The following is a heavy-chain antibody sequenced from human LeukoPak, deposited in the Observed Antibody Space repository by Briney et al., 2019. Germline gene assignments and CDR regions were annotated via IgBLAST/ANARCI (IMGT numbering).Heavy chain of an antibody. CDR1: GITLSDFW. J-gene: IGHJ4*02. Sequence: GGSLRLSCAASGITLSDFWFSWVRQAPGKGLEWVARIKAKIHGETIDYAAPVRGRFIISRDDSRNTVYLQMNSLKFEDTAMYYCTRRSTIWGRGTRFTVSS. V-gene: IGHV3-15*01. CDR3: TRRSTI. D-gene: IGHD5-24*01. CDR2: IKAKIHGETI.